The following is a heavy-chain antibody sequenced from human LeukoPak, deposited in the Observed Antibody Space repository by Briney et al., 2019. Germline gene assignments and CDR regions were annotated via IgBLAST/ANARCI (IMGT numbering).Heavy chain of an antibody. CDR1: GGSISSSSYY. Sequence: PSETLSLTCTVSGGSISSSSYYWGWIRQPPGKGLEWIGSIYYSGSTYYNPSLKSRVTISVDTSKNQFSLKLSSVTAADTAVYYCARPSYSNYDYYYYYMDVWGKGTTVIVSS. CDR2: IYYSGST. D-gene: IGHD4-11*01. J-gene: IGHJ6*03. CDR3: ARPSYSNYDYYYYYMDV. V-gene: IGHV4-39*01.